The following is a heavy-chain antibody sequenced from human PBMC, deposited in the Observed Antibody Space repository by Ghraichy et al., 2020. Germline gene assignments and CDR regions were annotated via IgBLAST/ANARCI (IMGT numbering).Heavy chain of an antibody. CDR2: VFKTGTP. CDR1: GGSIITANYN. D-gene: IGHD3/OR15-3a*01. J-gene: IGHJ3*01. V-gene: IGHV4-39*01. Sequence: SETLSLTCAVSGGSIITANYNWAWIRQSPEKGLEWLGSVFKTGTPYYNPSLRSRLTISLDTPKNEFSLRLFCARDAMGWTNALDFWGHGTTVIVSS. CDR3: DF.